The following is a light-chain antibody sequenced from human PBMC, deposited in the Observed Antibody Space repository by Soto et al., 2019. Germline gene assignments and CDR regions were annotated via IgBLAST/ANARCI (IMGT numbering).Light chain of an antibody. Sequence: DIQMTQSPSTLSASVGDRVTITCRASQSISTWLAWYQQKPGKAPKILIYAASTLESGVPSRFSGSGSGTEFTLTISSLQPDDFATYYCQQYDTYLTFGGGTKVDIK. V-gene: IGKV1-5*01. J-gene: IGKJ4*01. CDR1: QSISTW. CDR2: AAS. CDR3: QQYDTYLT.